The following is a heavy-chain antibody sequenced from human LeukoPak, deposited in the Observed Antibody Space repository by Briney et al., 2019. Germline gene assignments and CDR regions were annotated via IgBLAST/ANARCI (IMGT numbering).Heavy chain of an antibody. J-gene: IGHJ6*03. CDR1: GYTFTSYG. Sequence: ASVKVSCKASGYTFTSYGISWVRQAPGQGLEWMGWISAYNGNTNYAQKLQGRVTMTTDTSTSTAYMELRSLRSDGTAVYYCARVPAATFYYYYMDVWGKGTTVTVSS. V-gene: IGHV1-18*01. CDR3: ARVPAATFYYYYMDV. CDR2: ISAYNGNT. D-gene: IGHD2-2*01.